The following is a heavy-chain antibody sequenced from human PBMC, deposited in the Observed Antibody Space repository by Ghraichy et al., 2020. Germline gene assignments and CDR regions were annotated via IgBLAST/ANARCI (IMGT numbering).Heavy chain of an antibody. D-gene: IGHD3-3*01. CDR3: AKAGHRKRFLEWFPSPAGVYYFDY. Sequence: GGSLRLSCAASGFTFDDYAMHWVRQAPGKGLEWVSGISWNSGSIGYADSVKGRFTISRDNAKNSLYLQMNSLRAEDTALYYCAKAGHRKRFLEWFPSPAGVYYFDYWGQGTLVTVSS. J-gene: IGHJ4*02. CDR2: ISWNSGSI. V-gene: IGHV3-9*01. CDR1: GFTFDDYA.